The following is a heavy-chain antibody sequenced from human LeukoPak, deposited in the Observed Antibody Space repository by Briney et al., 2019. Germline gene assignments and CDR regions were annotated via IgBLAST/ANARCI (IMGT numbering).Heavy chain of an antibody. D-gene: IGHD6-19*01. CDR2: IYTGGST. V-gene: IGHV4-61*02. Sequence: SQTLSLTCTVSGGSISSGSYYWSWIRQPAGKGLEWIGRIYTGGSTNYNPSLKSRVTISVDTSKNQFSLKLSSVTAADTAVYYCARAWYSSGWTPGAFDIWGQGTMVTVSS. CDR3: ARAWYSSGWTPGAFDI. J-gene: IGHJ3*02. CDR1: GGSISSGSYY.